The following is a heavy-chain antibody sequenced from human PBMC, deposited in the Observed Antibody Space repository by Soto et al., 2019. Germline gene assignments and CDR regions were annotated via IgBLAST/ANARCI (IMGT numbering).Heavy chain of an antibody. V-gene: IGHV1-69*13. CDR2: ILPIFGKE. Sequence: SVKVSCTASGGPFSSYAIRWVRQAPGQGLEWMGGILPIFGKENYAQKFKGRVPITADGSTSTDYMELSSLRHEEQALHSRAREYEGRVIFLAYWGQETLATVS. CDR3: AREYEGRVIFLAY. D-gene: IGHD3-3*01. CDR1: GGPFSSYA. J-gene: IGHJ4*02.